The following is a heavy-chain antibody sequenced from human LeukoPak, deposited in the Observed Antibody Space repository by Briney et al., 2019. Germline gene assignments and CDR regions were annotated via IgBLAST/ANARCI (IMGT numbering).Heavy chain of an antibody. CDR2: IKECGSAH. J-gene: IGHJ4*02. D-gene: IGHD4-11*01. V-gene: IGHV3-7*01. Sequence: GGSLRLSCAASGLTFSSLWMRWVRQAPGKGLEWVANIKECGSAHYYADSVRGRFTISRDNAKNSPHLQMNNLRADDPAFHYCARDCEHSIDDWGQGTLVTVSS. CDR1: GLTFSSLW. CDR3: ARDCEHSIDD.